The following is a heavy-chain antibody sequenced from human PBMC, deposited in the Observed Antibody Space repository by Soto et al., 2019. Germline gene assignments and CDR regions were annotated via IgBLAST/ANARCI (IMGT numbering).Heavy chain of an antibody. Sequence: PGESLKISCKGSGYSFTNYWIGWVRQMPGKGLEWMGIINPADSDTRYSPSFQGQVTVSVDKSISTAYLQRGSLKASDTAMYYCVRPDSTGYYSHWGQGTPLTVSS. D-gene: IGHD3-9*01. CDR3: VRPDSTGYYSH. J-gene: IGHJ4*02. V-gene: IGHV5-51*01. CDR1: GYSFTNYW. CDR2: INPADSDT.